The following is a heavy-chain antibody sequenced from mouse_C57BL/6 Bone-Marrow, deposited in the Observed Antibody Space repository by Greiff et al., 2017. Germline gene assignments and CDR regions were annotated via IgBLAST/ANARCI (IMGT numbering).Heavy chain of an antibody. J-gene: IGHJ4*01. D-gene: IGHD2-4*01. Sequence: QVQLQQPGAELVKPGASVKLSCKASGYTFTNYWMHWVKQRPGQGLEWIGMMHPNGGSPDYNEKFKSEATLSVDKSSRTAYMELSSLTSEDSAVYYCARSYDYDDDTMHYWGQGTSVTV. CDR3: ARSYDYDDDTMHY. V-gene: IGHV1-64*01. CDR1: GYTFTNYW. CDR2: MHPNGGSP.